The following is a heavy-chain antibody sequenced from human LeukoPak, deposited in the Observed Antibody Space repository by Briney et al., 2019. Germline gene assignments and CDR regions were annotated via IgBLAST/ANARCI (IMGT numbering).Heavy chain of an antibody. D-gene: IGHD5-24*01. CDR3: VRYRDAVQTIGSNFDY. J-gene: IGHJ4*02. CDR2: VWPDGNEK. Sequence: GGSLSLSCEGSGFIVSNYFMSWVRQAPGKGLEWVANVWPDGNEKNYVISVNGRFNNSKDKPRNLLYLGMNNLRAEDTAVYYCVRYRDAVQTIGSNFDYWGQGALVTVSS. CDR1: GFIVSNYF. V-gene: IGHV3-7*01.